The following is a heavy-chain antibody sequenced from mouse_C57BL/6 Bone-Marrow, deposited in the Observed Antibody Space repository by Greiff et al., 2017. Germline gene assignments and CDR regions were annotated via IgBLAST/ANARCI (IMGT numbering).Heavy chain of an antibody. CDR1: GFTFSSYA. V-gene: IGHV5-4*01. CDR3: ARDGYYYGSSYTWFAY. CDR2: ISDGCSYT. Sequence: EVKLMESGGGLVKPGGSLKLSCAASGFTFSSYAMSWVRQTPEKRLEWVATISDGCSYTYYPDNVKGRFTISRDNAKNNLYLQMSHLKSEDTAMYYCARDGYYYGSSYTWFAYWGQGTLVTVSA. J-gene: IGHJ3*01. D-gene: IGHD1-1*01.